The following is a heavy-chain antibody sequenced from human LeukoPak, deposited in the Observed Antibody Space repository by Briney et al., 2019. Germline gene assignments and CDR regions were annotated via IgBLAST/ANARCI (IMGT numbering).Heavy chain of an antibody. Sequence: GASVKVSCKASGYTFSSYGISWVRQAPGQGLEWMGWISAYNGNTNYAQKLQARVTMTTDTSTSTAYMELRSLRSDDTAVYYCAREVRSGYYVINDYWGQGTLVTVSS. D-gene: IGHD3-22*01. CDR1: GYTFSSYG. V-gene: IGHV1-18*01. J-gene: IGHJ4*02. CDR2: ISAYNGNT. CDR3: AREVRSGYYVINDY.